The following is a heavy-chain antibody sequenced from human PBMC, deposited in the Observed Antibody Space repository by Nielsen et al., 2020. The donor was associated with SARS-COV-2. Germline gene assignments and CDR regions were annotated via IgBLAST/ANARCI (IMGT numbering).Heavy chain of an antibody. V-gene: IGHV1-18*01. CDR1: GYTFTSYG. Sequence: ASVKVSCKASGYTFTSYGISWVRQAPGQGLEWMGWISAYNGNTNYAQKLQGRVTMTTDTSTSTAYMELRSLRSDDTAVYYCATSAPYCSSTSCANWFDPWGQGTLVTVSS. CDR2: ISAYNGNT. CDR3: ATSAPYCSSTSCANWFDP. J-gene: IGHJ5*02. D-gene: IGHD2-2*01.